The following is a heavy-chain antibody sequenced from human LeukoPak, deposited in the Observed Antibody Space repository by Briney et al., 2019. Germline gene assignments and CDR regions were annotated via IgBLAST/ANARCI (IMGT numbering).Heavy chain of an antibody. CDR1: GYTFTSYG. J-gene: IGHJ4*02. Sequence: GASVKVSCKASGYTFTSYGISWVRQAPGQGLEWMGRIIPILGIANYAQKFQGRVTITADKSTSTAYMELSSLRSEDTAVYYCARDRGDTIFDYWGQGTLVTVSS. V-gene: IGHV1-69*04. CDR2: IIPILGIA. D-gene: IGHD5-18*01. CDR3: ARDRGDTIFDY.